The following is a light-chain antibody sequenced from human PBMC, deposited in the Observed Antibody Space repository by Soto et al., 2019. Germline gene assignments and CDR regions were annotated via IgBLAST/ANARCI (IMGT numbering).Light chain of an antibody. V-gene: IGKV3-20*01. CDR1: QSVSSAY. J-gene: IGKJ2*01. CDR2: GAS. CDR3: QQFGFAPYI. Sequence: EIVLTHSPGTLSLSPGEGATLSCRASQSVSSAYILWLQQKHGQAPRLLIYGASYRAAGVPDRFGGSGSGTDFTLTISRLEPEDFAVYYCQQFGFAPYIFGQGTKLEIK.